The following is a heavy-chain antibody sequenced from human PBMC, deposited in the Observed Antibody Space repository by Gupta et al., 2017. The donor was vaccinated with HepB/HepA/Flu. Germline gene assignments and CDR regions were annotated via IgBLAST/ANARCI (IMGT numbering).Heavy chain of an antibody. CDR2: IYWNDDK. CDR3: AHFPELTGDLRFDY. J-gene: IGHJ4*02. CDR1: GFSLSTSGVG. V-gene: IGHV2-5*01. Sequence: QITLKESGPTLVKPTQTLTLTCTFSGFSLSTSGVGVGWIRQPPGKALEWLALIYWNDDKRYSPSLKSRLTITKDTSKNQVVLTMTNMDPVDTATYYCAHFPELTGDLRFDYWGQGTLVTVSS. D-gene: IGHD7-27*01.